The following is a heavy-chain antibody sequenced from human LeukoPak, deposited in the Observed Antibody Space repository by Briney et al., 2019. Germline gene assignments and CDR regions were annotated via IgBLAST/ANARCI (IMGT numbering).Heavy chain of an antibody. Sequence: GGSLRLSCAASGFTFSSYAMSWVRQAPGKGLEWVSSISGSGGTTYYADSVKGRFTISRDNSKNTLYLQMNSLRGEDTAVYFCAKDSAPDFRERYWGQGALVSVSS. CDR2: ISGSGGTT. D-gene: IGHD3-3*01. V-gene: IGHV3-23*01. CDR1: GFTFSSYA. CDR3: AKDSAPDFRERY. J-gene: IGHJ4*02.